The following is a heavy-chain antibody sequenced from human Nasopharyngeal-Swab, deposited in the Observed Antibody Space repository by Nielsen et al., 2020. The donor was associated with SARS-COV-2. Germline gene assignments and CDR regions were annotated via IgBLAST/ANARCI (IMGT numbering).Heavy chain of an antibody. V-gene: IGHV4-39*07. CDR3: ARGPHHGGFDY. CDR2: INHSGST. Sequence: SETLSLTCTVSGGSISSSSYYWSWIRQPPGKGLEWIGEINHSGSTNYNPSLKSRVTISVDTSKNQFSLKLSSVTAADTAVYYCARGPHHGGFDYWGQGTLVTVSS. D-gene: IGHD3-16*01. CDR1: GGSISSSSYY. J-gene: IGHJ4*02.